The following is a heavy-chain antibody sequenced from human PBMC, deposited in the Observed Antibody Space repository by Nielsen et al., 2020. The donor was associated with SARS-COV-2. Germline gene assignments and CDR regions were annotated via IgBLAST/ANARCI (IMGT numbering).Heavy chain of an antibody. V-gene: IGHV5-51*01. D-gene: IGHD3-16*02. CDR2: IFPHDADT. Sequence: GESLKISCETSGYTFDKHWIGWVRQMPGKGLEWMGIIFPHDADTIYSPNFQGQVTISADRSARVAYLQWSALETSDTAIYYCARHALVNSVIVLDFWGRGTLVTVSS. CDR3: ARHALVNSVIVLDF. J-gene: IGHJ4*02. CDR1: GYTFDKHW.